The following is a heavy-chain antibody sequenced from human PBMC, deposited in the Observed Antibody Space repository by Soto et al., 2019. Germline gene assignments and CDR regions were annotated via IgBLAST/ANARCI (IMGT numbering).Heavy chain of an antibody. Sequence: ASAKVCCKSCGYTFTSYAMHLLRHYPGQRLEWMGWINAGNGNTKYSQKFQGRVTITRDTSASTAYMELSSLRSEDTAVYYCARDPRSGWYFDYWGQGTLVTVSS. D-gene: IGHD6-19*01. CDR2: INAGNGNT. CDR1: GYTFTSYA. V-gene: IGHV1-3*01. CDR3: ARDPRSGWYFDY. J-gene: IGHJ4*02.